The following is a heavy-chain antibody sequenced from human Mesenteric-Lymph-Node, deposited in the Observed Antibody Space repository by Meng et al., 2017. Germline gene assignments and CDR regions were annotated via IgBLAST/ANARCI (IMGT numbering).Heavy chain of an antibody. V-gene: IGHV4-34*01. Sequence: SETLSLTCAVYGGSFSGYYWSWIRQPPGKGLEWIGEINHSGSTNYNPSLKSRVTISMDTSKNQFFLKLSSVTAADTALYYCARDFSDWGQGTLVTVSS. CDR2: INHSGST. CDR1: GGSFSGYY. CDR3: ARDFSD. D-gene: IGHD2/OR15-2a*01. J-gene: IGHJ4*02.